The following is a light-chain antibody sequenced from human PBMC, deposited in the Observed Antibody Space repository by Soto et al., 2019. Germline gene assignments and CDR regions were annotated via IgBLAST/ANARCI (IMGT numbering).Light chain of an antibody. CDR3: QSYDNSLSAFYV. Sequence: QAVVTQPPSVSGAPGQRVTISCTGSSSNIGAGFDVHWYQQLPATAPKLLIYGNTNRPSGVPDRFSGSKSGTSASLAITGLQAEDEADYYCQSYDNSLSAFYVFGTGTKLTVL. CDR1: SSNIGAGFD. V-gene: IGLV1-40*01. CDR2: GNT. J-gene: IGLJ1*01.